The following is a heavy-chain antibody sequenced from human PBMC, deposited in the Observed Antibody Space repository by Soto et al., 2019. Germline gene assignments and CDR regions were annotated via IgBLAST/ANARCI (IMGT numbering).Heavy chain of an antibody. V-gene: IGHV5-10-1*04. CDR1: GYSFTTYW. Sequence: GESLKISCKASGYSFTTYWISWVRQMPGKGLEWMGRIDPSDSDTRYSPSFQGQVTISADKSISTAYLQWSSLKASDTAMYYCAGGGVRGVITRTRDYYGMDVWGQGTTVTVSS. CDR3: AGGGVRGVITRTRDYYGMDV. CDR2: IDPSDSDT. D-gene: IGHD3-10*01. J-gene: IGHJ6*02.